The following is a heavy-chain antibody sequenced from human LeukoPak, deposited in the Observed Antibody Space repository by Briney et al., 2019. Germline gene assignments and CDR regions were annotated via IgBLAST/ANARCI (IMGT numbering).Heavy chain of an antibody. CDR1: GFTFRTYS. V-gene: IGHV3-21*01. J-gene: IGHJ4*02. CDR2: ISTGSEYI. Sequence: PGGSLRLSCAASGFTFRTYSFNWVRQAPGKGLEWVSSISTGSEYIYYADSVRGRFTISRDNAKNSLFLQMSSLRAEDTAVYYYAKVMMGSTGSDYWGQGTLVTVSS. CDR3: AKVMMGSTGSDY. D-gene: IGHD1-26*01.